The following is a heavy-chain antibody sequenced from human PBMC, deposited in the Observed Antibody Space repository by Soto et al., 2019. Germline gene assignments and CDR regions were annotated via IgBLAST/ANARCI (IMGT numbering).Heavy chain of an antibody. CDR3: AKDSGYCSGGSCYWAFDY. D-gene: IGHD2-15*01. J-gene: IGHJ4*02. V-gene: IGHV3-30*18. CDR2: ISYDGSNK. CDR1: GFTFSSYG. Sequence: GGSLRLSCAASGFTFSSYGMHWVRQAPGKGLEWVAVISYDGSNKYYADSVKGRFTISRDNSKNTLYLQMNSLRAEDTAVYYCAKDSGYCSGGSCYWAFDYWGQGTLVTVSS.